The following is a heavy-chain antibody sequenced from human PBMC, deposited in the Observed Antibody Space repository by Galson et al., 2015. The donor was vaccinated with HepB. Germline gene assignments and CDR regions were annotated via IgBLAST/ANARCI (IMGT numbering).Heavy chain of an antibody. V-gene: IGHV1-18*01. CDR3: ARGRRGGTGNYYGTGGDLDY. D-gene: IGHD3-10*01. CDR2: ISAYTGNT. Sequence: SVKVSCKAPIYTFNNYGINWVRQAPGQGLEWMGWISAYTGNTNYAQKFQGRVTMTTDRSTSTAYMDLRGLRSDDTAIYYCARGRRGGTGNYYGTGGDLDYWGQGTLVTVSS. J-gene: IGHJ4*02. CDR1: IYTFNNYG.